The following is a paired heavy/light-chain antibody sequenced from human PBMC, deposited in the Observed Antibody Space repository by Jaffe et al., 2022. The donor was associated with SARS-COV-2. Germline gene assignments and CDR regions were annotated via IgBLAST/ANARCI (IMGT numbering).Heavy chain of an antibody. Sequence: QVQLQESGPGLLKPSETLSLTCTVSGGSISNSYWSWIRQPPGKRLEWIGNIYYSGSTNYNPSLKSRVTISVDTSKSQFSLKVDSVTPADTAVYYCARGAGWLPDYWGQGTLVTVSS. V-gene: IGHV4-59*01. CDR2: IYYSGST. CDR1: GGSISNSY. CDR3: ARGAGWLPDY. J-gene: IGHJ4*02. D-gene: IGHD6-19*01.
Light chain of an antibody. Sequence: EIVLTQSPGTLSLSPGETATLSCRASQSVPDNYLAWYQRKPGQAPRILIYGASSRATGIPDRLIGSGSGTDFTLTISRLEPEDFAVYYCHQYGSSPLTFGGGTKVEIK. V-gene: IGKV3-20*01. CDR2: GAS. CDR1: QSVPDNY. CDR3: HQYGSSPLT. J-gene: IGKJ4*01.